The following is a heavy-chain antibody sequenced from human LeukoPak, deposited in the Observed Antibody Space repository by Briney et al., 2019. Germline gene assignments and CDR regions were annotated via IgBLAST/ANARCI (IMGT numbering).Heavy chain of an antibody. D-gene: IGHD1-26*01. CDR3: AKAGPSGSYRRKDFDY. CDR1: GFTFSSYA. V-gene: IGHV3-23*01. CDR2: ISGSGGST. J-gene: IGHJ4*02. Sequence: PGGSLRLSCAASGFTFSSYAMSWVRQAPGKGLEWVSAISGSGGSTYYADSVKGRFTISRDNSKNTLYLQMNSLRAEDTAVYYCAKAGPSGSYRRKDFDYWGQGTLVTVSS.